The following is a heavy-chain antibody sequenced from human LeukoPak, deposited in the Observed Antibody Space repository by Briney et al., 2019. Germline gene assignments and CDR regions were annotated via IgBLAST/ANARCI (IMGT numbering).Heavy chain of an antibody. Sequence: GGSLRLSCAASGFTFSSYAMSWVRQAPGKGLEWVSAISGSGGSTYYADPVKGRFTISRDNSKNTLYLQMNSLRAEDTAVYYCARVSGDNWNHGGLDYWGQGTLVTVSS. CDR2: ISGSGGST. CDR3: ARVSGDNWNHGGLDY. D-gene: IGHD1-14*01. J-gene: IGHJ4*02. V-gene: IGHV3-23*01. CDR1: GFTFSSYA.